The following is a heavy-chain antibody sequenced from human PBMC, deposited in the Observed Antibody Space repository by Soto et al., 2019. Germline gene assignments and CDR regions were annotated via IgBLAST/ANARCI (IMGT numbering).Heavy chain of an antibody. CDR1: GFKFSIYS. D-gene: IGHD6-19*01. V-gene: IGHV3-48*02. J-gene: IGHJ4*02. Sequence: EVQLVESGGALVQPGGSLRLSCAASGFKFSIYSMNWVRQAPGKGLEWSAYITSDTKTIKYADSVKGRLTISRDNAKNSVYLQMNSLSDEDTAVYYCARSVEGHFDYWGQGTVVTVSS. CDR3: ARSVEGHFDY. CDR2: ITSDTKTI.